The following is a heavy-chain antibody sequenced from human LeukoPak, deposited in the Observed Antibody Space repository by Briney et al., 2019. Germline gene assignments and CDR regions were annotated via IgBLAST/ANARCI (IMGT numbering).Heavy chain of an antibody. J-gene: IGHJ4*02. D-gene: IGHD1-1*01. CDR1: GFTFSSYS. CDR3: VKPRSPASNDGGY. V-gene: IGHV3-21*01. CDR2: ISSTSSYK. Sequence: GGSLRLSCEASGFTFSSYSMKWVRQAPGKGLEWVSCISSTSSYKYYADSVKGRFTISRDNAKNSLYLQLNSLRAEDTALYYCVKPRSPASNDGGYWGQGTLVTVSS.